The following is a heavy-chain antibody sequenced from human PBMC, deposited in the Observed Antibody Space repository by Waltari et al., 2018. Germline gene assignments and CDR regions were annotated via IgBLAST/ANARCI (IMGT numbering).Heavy chain of an antibody. D-gene: IGHD6-13*01. CDR2: IYYSGST. Sequence: QLQLQESGPGLVKPSETLSLTCTVSGGSISSSSYYWGWIRQPPGKGLEWIGSIYYSGSTYYNPSLKSRVTISVDTSKNQFSLKLSSVTAADTAVYYCASGEGIAAAVDYWGQGTLVTVSS. J-gene: IGHJ4*02. CDR3: ASGEGIAAAVDY. V-gene: IGHV4-39*07. CDR1: GGSISSSSYY.